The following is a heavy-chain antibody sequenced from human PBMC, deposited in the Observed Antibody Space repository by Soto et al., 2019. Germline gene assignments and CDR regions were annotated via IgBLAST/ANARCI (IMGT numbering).Heavy chain of an antibody. D-gene: IGHD3-22*01. V-gene: IGHV1-69*06. CDR2: IIPIFGTA. CDR1: GGTFSSYA. CDR3: ARNSLYYDRSGYYSGRAFDI. Sequence: QVQLVQSGAEVKKPGSSVKVSCKASGGTFSSYAISWVRQAPGQGLEWMGGIIPIFGTANYAQKFQGRVTITADKSKGSDYMELSSLRSEDTAVYYCARNSLYYDRSGYYSGRAFDIWGQGTTVTVSS. J-gene: IGHJ3*02.